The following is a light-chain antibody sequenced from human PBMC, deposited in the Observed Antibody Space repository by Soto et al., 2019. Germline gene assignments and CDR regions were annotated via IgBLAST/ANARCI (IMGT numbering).Light chain of an antibody. CDR2: EVS. V-gene: IGLV2-14*01. J-gene: IGLJ3*02. CDR3: SSYTSSSTWV. Sequence: QSALTQPASVSGSPGQSITISCTGTSSDVGGYNYVSWYQQHPGKAPKLMIYEVSNRPSGVSNRFSGSKSGNTASLTVFGLQAEDEADDYCSSYTSSSTWVFGGGTKLTVL. CDR1: SSDVGGYNY.